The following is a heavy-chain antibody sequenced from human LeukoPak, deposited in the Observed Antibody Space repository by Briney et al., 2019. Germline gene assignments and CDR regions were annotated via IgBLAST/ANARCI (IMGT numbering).Heavy chain of an antibody. CDR3: ARVRYDSTASYFDY. J-gene: IGHJ4*02. CDR1: GFTFNDYA. V-gene: IGHV3-23*01. D-gene: IGHD3-22*01. Sequence: GGSLRLSCAASGFTFNDYAMTWVRHAPGKGEELVSALASCYSTYYADSVKGRFTISRDNSKNIQYLQMNSVRAEDTAVYYCARVRYDSTASYFDYWGQGTVVSVSS. CDR2: LASCYST.